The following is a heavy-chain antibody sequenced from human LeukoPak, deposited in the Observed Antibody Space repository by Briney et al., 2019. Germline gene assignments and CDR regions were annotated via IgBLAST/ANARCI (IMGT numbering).Heavy chain of an antibody. D-gene: IGHD6-19*01. CDR2: IYTSETT. CDR3: ARHRSPSSLSYFDI. J-gene: IGHJ4*02. V-gene: IGHV4-4*09. CDR1: GASISSYY. Sequence: PSETLSLTCTVSGASISSYYWSWIRQPPGKGLEWIGYIYTSETTNYNPSLGSRVTISIDTSKNQFSLRLSSVTAADTAVYYCARHRSPSSLSYFDIWGQGTLVIVSS.